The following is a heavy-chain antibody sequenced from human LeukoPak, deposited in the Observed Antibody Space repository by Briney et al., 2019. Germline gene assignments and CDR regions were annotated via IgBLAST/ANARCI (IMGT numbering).Heavy chain of an antibody. CDR2: ISGSGGST. J-gene: IGHJ4*02. CDR3: ASYSSWYPFDY. Sequence: GGSLRLSCAASGFTFSSYAMSWVRQAPGKGLEWVSAISGSGGSTYYADSVKGRFTISRDNAKNSLYLQMNSLRAEDTAVYYCASYSSWYPFDYWGQGTLVTVSS. V-gene: IGHV3-23*01. CDR1: GFTFSSYA. D-gene: IGHD6-13*01.